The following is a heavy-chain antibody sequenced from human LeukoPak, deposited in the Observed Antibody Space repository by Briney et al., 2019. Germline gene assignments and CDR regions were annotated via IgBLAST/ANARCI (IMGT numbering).Heavy chain of an antibody. J-gene: IGHJ5*02. CDR2: INSDGINT. CDR3: ARDLGQYYDTSDNWFDP. CDR1: GFTFSNYW. D-gene: IGHD3-22*01. Sequence: GGSLRLSCAASGFTFSNYWMHWVRQAPGKGLVWVSRINSDGINTSYADSVKGRFTISRDNAKNTLNLQMNSLRAEDTAVYYCARDLGQYYDTSDNWFDPWGQGTLVTVSA. V-gene: IGHV3-74*01.